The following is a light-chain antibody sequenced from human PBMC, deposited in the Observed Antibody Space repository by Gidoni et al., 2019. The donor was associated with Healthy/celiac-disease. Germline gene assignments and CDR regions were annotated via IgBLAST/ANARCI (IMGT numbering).Light chain of an antibody. J-gene: IGKJ4*01. CDR3: QKRSNWPPLT. CDR1: QSVSSY. CDR2: DAS. V-gene: IGKV3-11*01. Sequence: ALTQSPATLSLSPGERATLSCRASQSVSSYLSWYQQKPGQAPRLLIYDASNRATGIPARFSGSGSGTEFTLTISSLEPEDFAVYYCQKRSNWPPLTFGGGTKVEIK.